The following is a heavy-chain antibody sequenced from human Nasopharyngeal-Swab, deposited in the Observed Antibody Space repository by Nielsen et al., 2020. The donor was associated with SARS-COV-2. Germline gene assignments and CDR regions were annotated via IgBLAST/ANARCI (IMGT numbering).Heavy chain of an antibody. CDR2: VSNNDGSLT. J-gene: IGHJ3*01. CDR3: AKDDFCPACAFDV. Sequence: GGSLSLTCAASGFDFWKYAMSWVSQAPGKGLEWVSTVSNNDGSLTFYADSVKGRFTISRDTSKNTVSLQMNTLRAEDTAVYYCAKDDFCPACAFDVWGQGTIVTVSS. V-gene: IGHV3-23*01. CDR1: GFDFWKYA. D-gene: IGHD2-21*02.